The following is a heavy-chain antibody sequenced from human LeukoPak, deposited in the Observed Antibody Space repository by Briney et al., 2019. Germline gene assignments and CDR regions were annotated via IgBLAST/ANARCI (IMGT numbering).Heavy chain of an antibody. Sequence: QTLSLACAVSGDSVSSNSAAWNWIRQSPSRGLEWLGRTYYRSKWYNDYAVSVKSRITLNPDTPKNQFSLQLNSVTPEDTAVYYCARAAVAGTYYFDYWGQGTLVTVSS. CDR2: TYYRSKWYN. D-gene: IGHD6-19*01. J-gene: IGHJ4*02. V-gene: IGHV6-1*01. CDR3: ARAAVAGTYYFDY. CDR1: GDSVSSNSAA.